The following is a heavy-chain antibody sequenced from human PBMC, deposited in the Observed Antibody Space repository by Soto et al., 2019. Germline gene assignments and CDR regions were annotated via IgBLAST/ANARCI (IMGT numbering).Heavy chain of an antibody. Sequence: RESLKISCQGSGYAFSSYWIAWVRQMPGKGLEWMGIIYPGDSDTRYSPSFQGQVTISVDKSITTAYLQWSSLKASDTAMYYCARRYCTATICDPWFDPWGQGTLVTVSS. J-gene: IGHJ5*02. D-gene: IGHD2-8*02. CDR3: ARRYCTATICDPWFDP. CDR1: GYAFSSYW. V-gene: IGHV5-51*01. CDR2: IYPGDSDT.